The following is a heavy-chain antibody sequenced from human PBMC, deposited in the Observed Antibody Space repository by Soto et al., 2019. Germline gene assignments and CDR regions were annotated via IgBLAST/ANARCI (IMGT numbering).Heavy chain of an antibody. Sequence: SETLSLTCTVSGDSISSYYCSWFLQPAGKGLEWIGRIYTSGSTNYNPSLKSRVTMSVDTSKNQFSLKLSSVTAAAKAVYYCARDRGYDCGIAYWGQGTLVTVSS. CDR1: GDSISSYY. CDR3: ARDRGYDCGIAY. V-gene: IGHV4-4*07. J-gene: IGHJ4*02. CDR2: IYTSGST. D-gene: IGHD2-21*01.